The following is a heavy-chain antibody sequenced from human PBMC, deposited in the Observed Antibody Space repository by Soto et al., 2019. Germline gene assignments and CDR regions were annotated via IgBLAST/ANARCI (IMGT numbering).Heavy chain of an antibody. V-gene: IGHV3-23*01. Sequence: EVQLLESGGGLVQPGGSLRLSCAASGFTFNSYAMSWVRQAPGKGLEWVAGIGGSGGSTSYADSGKGRFTISRDNSRNTLYLQLNSLRADDTAVYFCAKATYFDILTGEFNSWGQGTLVTVSS. CDR3: AKATYFDILTGEFNS. J-gene: IGHJ4*02. CDR1: GFTFNSYA. CDR2: IGGSGGST. D-gene: IGHD3-9*01.